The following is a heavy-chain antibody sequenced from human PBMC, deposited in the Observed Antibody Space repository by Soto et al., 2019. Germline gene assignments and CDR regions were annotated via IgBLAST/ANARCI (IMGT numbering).Heavy chain of an antibody. CDR2: IYRSGST. D-gene: IGHD3-22*01. V-gene: IGHV4-30-2*01. J-gene: IGHJ3*02. CDR3: ASNLYYDSSGYYHSDAFDI. CDR1: GGSISSGGYS. Sequence: QLQLQESGSGLVKPSQTLSLTCAVSGGSISSGGYSWSWIRQPPGKGLEWIGYIYRSGSTYYNPSLESRVAISLARSKCLFSLKLSSVTAADTAVYYCASNLYYDSSGYYHSDAFDIWGQGTMVTVSS.